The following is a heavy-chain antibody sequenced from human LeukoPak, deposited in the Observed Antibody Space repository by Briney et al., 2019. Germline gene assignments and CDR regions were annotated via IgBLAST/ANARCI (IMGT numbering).Heavy chain of an antibody. J-gene: IGHJ5*02. V-gene: IGHV3-23*01. CDR1: GFTFSSHG. CDR3: AKDRPVGYKSDIGNNWFDP. CDR2: ISGSGDIT. Sequence: GGSLRLSCAASGFTFSSHGMTWVRQAPGKGLEWVSTISGSGDITFYADSVKGRFTISRDNSKNTLFLQVNSLRAEDTALYYCAKDRPVGYKSDIGNNWFDPWGQGTLVTVSS. D-gene: IGHD2-8*02.